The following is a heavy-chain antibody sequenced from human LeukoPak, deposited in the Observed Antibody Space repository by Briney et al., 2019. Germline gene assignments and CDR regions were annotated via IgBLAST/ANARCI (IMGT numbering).Heavy chain of an antibody. CDR2: FYYSGST. Sequence: PSETLSLTCTVSGGSISSGGYYWSRIRQHPGKSLEWIAYFYYSGSTYYNPSLKSRVTISVDTSKNQFSLKLSSVTAADTAVYYCVRRDDSDAFDIWGQGTMVTVSS. CDR3: VRRDDSDAFDI. D-gene: IGHD5-24*01. J-gene: IGHJ3*02. V-gene: IGHV4-31*03. CDR1: GGSISSGGYY.